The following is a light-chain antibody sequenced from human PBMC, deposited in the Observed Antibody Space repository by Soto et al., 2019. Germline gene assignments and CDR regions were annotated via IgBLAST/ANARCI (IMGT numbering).Light chain of an antibody. CDR1: QSVNSN. Sequence: EIVMTQSPTIVSVSPGERATLSCRASQSVNSNLAWYQQKPGQAPRLLISGASTRAPGIAARFSGSGSGTNFTLSISGLQSADFVVYYCQQYNDWPLYTFGQGTKLEIK. CDR2: GAS. V-gene: IGKV3-15*01. J-gene: IGKJ2*01. CDR3: QQYNDWPLYT.